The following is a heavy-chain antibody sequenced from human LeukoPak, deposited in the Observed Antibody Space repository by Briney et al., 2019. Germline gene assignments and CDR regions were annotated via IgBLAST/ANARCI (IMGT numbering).Heavy chain of an antibody. V-gene: IGHV3-30*03. CDR3: AREKPKTSYSSGWPRPFDY. CDR1: GFTFSSYG. CDR2: ISYDGSNK. J-gene: IGHJ4*02. Sequence: PGGSLRLSCAASGFTFSSYGMHWVRQAPGKGLEWVAVISYDGSNKYYADSVKGRFTISRDNSKNTLYLQMNSLRAEDTAVYYCAREKPKTSYSSGWPRPFDYWGQGTLVTVSS. D-gene: IGHD6-19*01.